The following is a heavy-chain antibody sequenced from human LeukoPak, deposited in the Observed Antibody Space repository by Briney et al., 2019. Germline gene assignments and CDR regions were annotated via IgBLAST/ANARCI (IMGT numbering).Heavy chain of an antibody. Sequence: GGSLRLSCAASGFTFSSYGMHWVRQAPGKGLEWVSYISSSSSTIYYADSVKGRFTISRDNAKNSLYPQMNSLRDEDTAVYYCARGYGDPENWFDPWGQGTLVTVSS. D-gene: IGHD4-17*01. CDR1: GFTFSSYG. CDR3: ARGYGDPENWFDP. J-gene: IGHJ5*02. V-gene: IGHV3-48*02. CDR2: ISSSSSTI.